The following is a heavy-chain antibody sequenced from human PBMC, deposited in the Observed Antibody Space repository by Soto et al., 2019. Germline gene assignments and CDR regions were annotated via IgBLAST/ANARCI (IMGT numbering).Heavy chain of an antibody. CDR2: ISGSVAVT. Sequence: LRLSCAGSGFTVSSHAMSWVRQAPVKELEWVSTISGSVAVTYYADSVKGRFTISRDSSSSTLYLQMNNLRGEDTAVYFCTKSRRGILMVYGFGGMDVWGQVTTVTVSS. CDR3: TKSRRGILMVYGFGGMDV. J-gene: IGHJ6*02. V-gene: IGHV3-23*01. D-gene: IGHD2-8*01. CDR1: GFTVSSHA.